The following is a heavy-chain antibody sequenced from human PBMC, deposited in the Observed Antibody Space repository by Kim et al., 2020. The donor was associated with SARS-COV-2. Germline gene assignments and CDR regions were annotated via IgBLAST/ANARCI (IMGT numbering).Heavy chain of an antibody. V-gene: IGHV3-30*18. Sequence: GGSLRLSCAASGFTFSSYGMHWVRQAPGKGLEWVAVISYDGSNKYYADSVKGRFTISRDNSKNTLYLQMNSLRAEDTAVYYCAKDLEYSSSWYLGYIYYYGMDVGGQGTTVTVSS. CDR2: ISYDGSNK. J-gene: IGHJ6*02. CDR3: AKDLEYSSSWYLGYIYYYGMDV. D-gene: IGHD6-13*01. CDR1: GFTFSSYG.